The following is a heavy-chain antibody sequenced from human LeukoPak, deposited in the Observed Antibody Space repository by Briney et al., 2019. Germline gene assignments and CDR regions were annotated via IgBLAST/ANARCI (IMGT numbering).Heavy chain of an antibody. CDR1: GGTFSSYA. CDR3: ASPNYYDSSGYYNY. CDR2: IIPILGIA. V-gene: IGHV1-69*04. J-gene: IGHJ4*02. D-gene: IGHD3-22*01. Sequence: GASVKVSCKASGGTFSSYAISWVRQAPGQGLEWMGRIIPILGIANYAQKFQDRVTITADKSTSTAYMELSSLRSEDTAVYYCASPNYYDSSGYYNYWGQGTLVTVSS.